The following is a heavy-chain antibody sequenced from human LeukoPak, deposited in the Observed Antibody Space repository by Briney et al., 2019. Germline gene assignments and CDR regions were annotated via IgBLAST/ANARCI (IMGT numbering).Heavy chain of an antibody. CDR1: GFTFSNAW. Sequence: PGGSLRLSCAASGFTFSNAWMSWVRQAPGKGLEWVGRIKSKTDGGTTHYAAAVKGRFTISRDDSKNTLYVQMNSLKTEDTAVYYCTTASQRLVRSSDAFDIWGQGTMVTVSS. CDR2: IKSKTDGGTT. CDR3: TTASQRLVRSSDAFDI. J-gene: IGHJ3*02. V-gene: IGHV3-15*01. D-gene: IGHD3-9*01.